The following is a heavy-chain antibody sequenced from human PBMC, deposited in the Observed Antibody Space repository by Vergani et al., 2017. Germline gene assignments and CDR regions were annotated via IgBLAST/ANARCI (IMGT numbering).Heavy chain of an antibody. D-gene: IGHD2-21*02. J-gene: IGHJ4*02. CDR1: GFPSRSYA. Sequence: EVQLLESGGGLVQPGGSLRLSCAASGFPSRSYAMSWVRQAPGKGLEWVSAISGSGGSTDYADPVKGRFTISRDNSKDILYLQMDSLRSEDTALYYCAKYLRDSTDGLPDSWGPGTLVIVSS. CDR2: ISGSGGST. V-gene: IGHV3-23*01. CDR3: AKYLRDSTDGLPDS.